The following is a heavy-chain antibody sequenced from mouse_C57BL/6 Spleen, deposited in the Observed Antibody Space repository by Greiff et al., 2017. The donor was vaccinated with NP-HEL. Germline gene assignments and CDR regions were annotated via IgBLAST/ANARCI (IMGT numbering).Heavy chain of an antibody. CDR3: ARGGTGLYYFDY. CDR2: INPGSGGT. J-gene: IGHJ2*01. D-gene: IGHD4-1*01. Sequence: VQLKQSGAELVRPGTSVKVSCKASGYAFTNYLIEWVKQRPGQGLEWIGVINPGSGGTNYNEKFKGKATLTADKSSSTACMQLSSLTSEDSAVYFCARGGTGLYYFDYWGQGTTLTVSS. CDR1: GYAFTNYL. V-gene: IGHV1-54*01.